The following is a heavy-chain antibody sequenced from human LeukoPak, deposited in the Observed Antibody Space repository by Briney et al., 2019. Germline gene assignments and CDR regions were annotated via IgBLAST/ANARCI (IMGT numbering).Heavy chain of an antibody. CDR3: ARVDGSGPNAPNDC. CDR1: GCPFTSYA. V-gene: IGHV1-3*01. J-gene: IGHJ4*02. D-gene: IGHD3-10*01. CDR2: INVGNGNI. Sequence: GASVKVSCKASGCPFTSYAMHWGRQAPGQRLEWMGWINVGNGNIEYSQKFQGRVTITRDTPATTTYMELSSLRSEDTAVYYCARVDGSGPNAPNDCWGQGTLVTVSS.